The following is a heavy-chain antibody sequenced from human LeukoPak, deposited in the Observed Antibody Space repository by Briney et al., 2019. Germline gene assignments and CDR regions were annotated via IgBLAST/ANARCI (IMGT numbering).Heavy chain of an antibody. J-gene: IGHJ6*03. CDR2: IYHSGST. Sequence: PSETLSLTCTVSGYSISSGYYWGWIRQPPGKGLEWIGSIYHSGSTNYNPSLKGRVTISVDTSKNQFSLKLSSVTAADTAVYYCARRDYYYGSGSYFYYYYYMDVWGKGTTVTISS. CDR3: ARRDYYYGSGSYFYYYYYMDV. D-gene: IGHD3-10*01. V-gene: IGHV4-38-2*02. CDR1: GYSISSGYY.